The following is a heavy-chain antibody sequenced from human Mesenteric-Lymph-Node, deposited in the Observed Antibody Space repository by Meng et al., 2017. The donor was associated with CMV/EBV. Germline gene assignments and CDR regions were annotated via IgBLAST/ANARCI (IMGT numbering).Heavy chain of an antibody. Sequence: GESLKISCAASGFTFSSYWMSWVRQAPGKGLEWVSLIRGSGVITNYADSVKGRFTISRDNSKNTLYLQMNSLRAEDTAVYYCAKGGFGVVPFDPWGQGTLVTVSS. CDR1: GFTFSSYW. J-gene: IGHJ5*02. CDR3: AKGGFGVVPFDP. D-gene: IGHD3-3*01. V-gene: IGHV3-23*01. CDR2: IRGSGVIT.